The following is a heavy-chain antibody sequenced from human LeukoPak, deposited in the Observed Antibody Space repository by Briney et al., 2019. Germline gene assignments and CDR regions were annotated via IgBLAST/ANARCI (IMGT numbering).Heavy chain of an antibody. CDR1: GFTFSSNA. CDR3: AKGAHSFGYDDVYYYYYMDV. CDR2: ISGSGGST. Sequence: PGGSLRLSCAASGFTFSSNAMSWVRQAPGKGLEWVSAISGSGGSTYYADSVKGRFTISRDNSKNTLYLQMNSLRAEDTAVYYCAKGAHSFGYDDVYYYYYMDVWGKGTTVTVSS. J-gene: IGHJ6*03. V-gene: IGHV3-23*01. D-gene: IGHD5-12*01.